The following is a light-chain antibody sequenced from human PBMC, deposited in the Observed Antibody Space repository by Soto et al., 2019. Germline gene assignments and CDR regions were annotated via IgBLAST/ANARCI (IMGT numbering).Light chain of an antibody. CDR2: GAS. Sequence: ENVLTQSPGTLSLSAGERATLSCRASQSVSSSYLAWYQQKPGQAPRVLIYGASSRATGIPDRFSGSGSGTDFTLTISRLEPEDVAVYYCQQYGSSPRTFGQWTKVDIK. V-gene: IGKV3-20*01. J-gene: IGKJ1*01. CDR3: QQYGSSPRT. CDR1: QSVSSSY.